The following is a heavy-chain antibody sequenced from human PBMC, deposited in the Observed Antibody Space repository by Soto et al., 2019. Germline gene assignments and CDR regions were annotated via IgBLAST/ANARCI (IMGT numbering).Heavy chain of an antibody. D-gene: IGHD5-18*01. CDR2: ISYDGTNK. CDR1: GFTFSSYG. CDR3: VKERYGQLWLEDYGMDV. V-gene: IGHV3-30*18. J-gene: IGHJ6*02. Sequence: QVQLVESGGGVVQPRTSLRLSCAASGFTFSSYGIHWVRQAPGKGLEWVALISYDGTNKYYADSVKGRFSISRDNFRTMMYLQMNSLRAEDTAVYHCVKERYGQLWLEDYGMDVWGQGTTVTVSS.